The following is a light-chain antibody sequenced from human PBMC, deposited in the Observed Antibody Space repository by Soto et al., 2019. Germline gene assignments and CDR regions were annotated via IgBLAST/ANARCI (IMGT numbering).Light chain of an antibody. J-gene: IGKJ2*01. CDR3: MQGTHWPYT. CDR2: QVS. Sequence: DVVMTQSPLSLPVTLGQPASISCRSSQGLLHSNGDTFLSWFQQRPGQSPRRLIYQVSNRDSGGPDRFSGSGSGTDFTLTISRVEAEDVGIYYCMQGTHWPYTFGQGTKLEI. V-gene: IGKV2-30*02. CDR1: QGLLHSNGDTF.